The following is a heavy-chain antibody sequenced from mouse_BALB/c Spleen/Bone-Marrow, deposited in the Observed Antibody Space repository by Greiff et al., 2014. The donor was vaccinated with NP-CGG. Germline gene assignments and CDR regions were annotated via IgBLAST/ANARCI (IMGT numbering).Heavy chain of an antibody. CDR2: ISGGGSYT. CDR3: ARLYYDYDGGAY. D-gene: IGHD2-4*01. J-gene: IGHJ3*01. CDR1: GFTFSSYG. V-gene: IGHV5-9-2*01. Sequence: DVKLVESGGGLVKPGGSLKLSCAASGFTFSSYGMSWVRQTPEKRLEWVATISGGGSYTYYPDSVKGRFTISRDNAKNNLYLQMSSLRSEDTALYYCARLYYDYDGGAYWGQGTLVTVSA.